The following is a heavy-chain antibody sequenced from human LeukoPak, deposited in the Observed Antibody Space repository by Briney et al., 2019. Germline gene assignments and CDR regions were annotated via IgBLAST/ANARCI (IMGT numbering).Heavy chain of an antibody. V-gene: IGHV3-74*01. J-gene: IGHJ4*02. Sequence: SGGSLRLSCAASGFTFSSNLMHWVRQGPGKGLVWVSHINSDGNTIRYADSVKGRFTISRDNAKNTLYLQMNSLRAEDTAVYFCARDFSGAIDYWGRGAQVTVSS. CDR1: GFTFSSNL. D-gene: IGHD3-10*01. CDR3: ARDFSGAIDY. CDR2: INSDGNTI.